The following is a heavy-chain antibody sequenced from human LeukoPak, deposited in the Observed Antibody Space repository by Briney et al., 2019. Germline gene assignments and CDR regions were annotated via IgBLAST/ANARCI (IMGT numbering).Heavy chain of an antibody. Sequence: SETLSLTCAVYGGSFSGYYWSWIRQPPGKGLEWIGEIYHSGSTNYNPSLKSRVTISVDKSKNQFSLKLSSVTAADTAVYYCARDSGLGSSRESDAFDIWGQGTMVTVSS. CDR2: IYHSGST. CDR1: GGSFSGYY. V-gene: IGHV4-34*01. J-gene: IGHJ3*02. D-gene: IGHD2-2*01. CDR3: ARDSGLGSSRESDAFDI.